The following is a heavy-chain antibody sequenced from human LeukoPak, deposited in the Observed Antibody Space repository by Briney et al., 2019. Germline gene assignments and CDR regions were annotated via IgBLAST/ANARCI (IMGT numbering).Heavy chain of an antibody. CDR2: ISSRQNDI. CDR3: AREVGSGWNYFDL. D-gene: IGHD6-19*01. Sequence: GGSLRLSCAASGFSFSSFNMNWVRQTPGKGREWVSPISSRQNDIQYADSLEGRFTVSRDNAKNSLYLQMNSLRAEDTAVYFCAREVGSGWNYFDLWGQGTLVTVSS. CDR1: GFSFSSFN. J-gene: IGHJ4*02. V-gene: IGHV3-21*01.